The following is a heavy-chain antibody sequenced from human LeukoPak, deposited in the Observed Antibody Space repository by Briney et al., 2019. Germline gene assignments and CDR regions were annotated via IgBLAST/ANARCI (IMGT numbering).Heavy chain of an antibody. Sequence: SETLSLTCTVSGGSISSYYWSWIRQPPGKGLEWIGYIYYSGSTNYNPSLKSRVTISVDTSKNQFSLKLSSVTAADTAVYYCARDLRRGYSYGPGKYYYGMDVWGQGTTVTVSS. V-gene: IGHV4-59*01. J-gene: IGHJ6*02. CDR3: ARDLRRGYSYGPGKYYYGMDV. D-gene: IGHD5-18*01. CDR1: GGSISSYY. CDR2: IYYSGST.